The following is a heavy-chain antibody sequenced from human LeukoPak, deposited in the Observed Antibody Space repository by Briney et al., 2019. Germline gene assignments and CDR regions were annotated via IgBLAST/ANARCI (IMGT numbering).Heavy chain of an antibody. CDR3: TRDRSALDT. J-gene: IGHJ3*02. V-gene: IGHV4-39*07. Sequence: SETLSLTCTVSGGSISSSSYYWGWIRQPPGEGLEWIGSIYYSGSTYYNPPLKSRVTISVDTSKNQFSLKLSSVTAADTAVYYCTRDRSALDTWGQGTMVTVSS. CDR1: GGSISSSSYY. CDR2: IYYSGST.